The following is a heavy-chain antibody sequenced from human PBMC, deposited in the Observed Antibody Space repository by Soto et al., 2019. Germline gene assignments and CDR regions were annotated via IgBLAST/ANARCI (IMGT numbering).Heavy chain of an antibody. CDR3: AKAVKYYDSTGYDAFAV. D-gene: IGHD3-22*01. Sequence: SETLSLTCTVSGDSISSYFWTWIRQPPGKALEWIGYMFHSGRTNYNPSLTSRVTMSADTSNNQLSLTLTSVTAADTAVYYCAKAVKYYDSTGYDAFAVWGQGIMVTVS. J-gene: IGHJ3*01. CDR1: GDSISSYF. CDR2: MFHSGRT. V-gene: IGHV4-59*01.